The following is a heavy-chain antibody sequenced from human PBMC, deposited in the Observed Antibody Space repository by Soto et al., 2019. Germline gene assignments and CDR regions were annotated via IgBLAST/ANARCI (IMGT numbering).Heavy chain of an antibody. CDR1: GGSISSYY. Sequence: PSETLSLTCTVSGGSISSYYWSWIRQPPGKGLEWIGYIYYSGSTNYNPSLKSRVTISVDTSKNQFSLKLSSVTAADTAVYYCARARDTSTYDYWGQGTLVTVSS. CDR2: IYYSGST. D-gene: IGHD2-2*01. V-gene: IGHV4-59*01. J-gene: IGHJ4*02. CDR3: ARARDTSTYDY.